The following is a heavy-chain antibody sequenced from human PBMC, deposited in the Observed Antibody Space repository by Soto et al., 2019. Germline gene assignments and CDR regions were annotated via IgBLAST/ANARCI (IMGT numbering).Heavy chain of an antibody. J-gene: IGHJ4*02. CDR3: ARHRGPSSSWSFDY. D-gene: IGHD6-13*01. CDR1: GGSISSYY. V-gene: IGHV4-59*08. CDR2: IYYSGST. Sequence: PSETLSLTCTVSGGSISSYYWSWIRQPPGKGLEWIGYIYYSGSTNYNPSLKSRVTISVDTSKNQFSLKLSSVTAADTAVYYCARHRGPSSSWSFDYWGQGTLVTVSS.